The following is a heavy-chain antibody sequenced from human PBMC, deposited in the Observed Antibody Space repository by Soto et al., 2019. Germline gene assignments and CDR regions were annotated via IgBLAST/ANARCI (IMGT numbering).Heavy chain of an antibody. V-gene: IGHV4-34*01. J-gene: IGHJ5*02. CDR1: GGSFSGYY. CDR3: ARGRRQQLVRSQYDWFDP. CDR2: INHSGST. D-gene: IGHD6-13*01. Sequence: QVQLQQWGAGLLKPSETLSLTCAVYGGSFSGYYWNWIRQSPGKGLEWIGEINHSGSTNYNPSLESRVTISVDRSKNQFSLRLSSVTAADTAVYYCARGRRQQLVRSQYDWFDPWGHGILVIVST.